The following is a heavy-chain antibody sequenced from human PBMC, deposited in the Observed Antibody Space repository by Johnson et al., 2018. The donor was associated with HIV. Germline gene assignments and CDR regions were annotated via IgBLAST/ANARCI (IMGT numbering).Heavy chain of an antibody. Sequence: VQLVESGGGLVQPGGSLRLSCAASGFTFDHYVMHWVRQVPGKGPEWVSGLTWNSDSIDYVASVKGRFTTSRDNSKNTLHLQMNSLRAEDTAVYYCAKDAGNDFRGLDAFDIWGQGTKVTVSS. J-gene: IGHJ3*02. V-gene: IGHV3-9*01. CDR1: GFTFDHYV. CDR2: LTWNSDSI. CDR3: AKDAGNDFRGLDAFDI. D-gene: IGHD3-3*01.